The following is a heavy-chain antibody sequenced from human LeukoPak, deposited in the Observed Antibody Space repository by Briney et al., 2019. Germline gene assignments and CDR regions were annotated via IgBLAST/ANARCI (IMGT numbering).Heavy chain of an antibody. CDR1: GFTFSIYG. V-gene: IGHV3-23*01. CDR2: FSSSDGTT. D-gene: IGHD1-26*01. CDR3: AKDRGGSSPPFDY. Sequence: GGSLRLSCAASGFTFSIYGMSWVRQAPGKGLEWVSGFSSSDGTTHYADSVKGRFTISRDISKNTLYLQMNRLRAEDTAVYYCAKDRGGSSPPFDYWGQGTLVSVSS. J-gene: IGHJ4*02.